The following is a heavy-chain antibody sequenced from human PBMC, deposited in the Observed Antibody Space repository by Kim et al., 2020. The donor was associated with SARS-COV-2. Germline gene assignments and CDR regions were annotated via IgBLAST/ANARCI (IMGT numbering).Heavy chain of an antibody. Sequence: GGSLRLSCAASGFTLNSYWMSWVRQAPEKGLEWVANIKQDGSAIFYVDSVKGRFTISRDNAKNSLYLQMNSLRAEDTAVYYCARDYPFRMDVWGQGTTVTVSS. CDR1: GFTLNSYW. CDR3: ARDYPFRMDV. J-gene: IGHJ6*02. CDR2: IKQDGSAI. V-gene: IGHV3-7*03.